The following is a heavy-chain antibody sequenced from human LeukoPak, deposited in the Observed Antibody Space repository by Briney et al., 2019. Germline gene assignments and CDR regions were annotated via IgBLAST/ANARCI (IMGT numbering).Heavy chain of an antibody. J-gene: IGHJ6*02. CDR3: AKGSGLYYFYGMDV. CDR1: GFTFSSHA. V-gene: IGHV3-23*01. CDR2: ISGSGGST. D-gene: IGHD2-15*01. Sequence: GGSLRLSCAASGFTFSSHAMSWVRQAPGKGLEWVSAISGSGGSTYYADSVKGRFTISRDNSKNTLYLQMNSLRAEDTAVYYCAKGSGLYYFYGMDVWGQGTTVTVSS.